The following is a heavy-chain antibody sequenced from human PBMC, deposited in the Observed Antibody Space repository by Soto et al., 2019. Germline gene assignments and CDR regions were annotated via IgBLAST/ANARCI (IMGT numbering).Heavy chain of an antibody. J-gene: IGHJ4*02. V-gene: IGHV4-59*01. D-gene: IGHD6-13*01. CDR1: GGYISSYY. Sequence: SETLSLTCTVSGGYISSYYWSWIRQPPGKGLEWIGYIYYSGSTNYNPSLKSRVTISVDTSKNQFSLKLSSVTAADTAVYYCARSGAAGVYFDYWGQGTLVTVSS. CDR3: ARSGAAGVYFDY. CDR2: IYYSGST.